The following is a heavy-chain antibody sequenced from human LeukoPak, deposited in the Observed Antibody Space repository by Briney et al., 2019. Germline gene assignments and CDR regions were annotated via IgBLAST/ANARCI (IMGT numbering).Heavy chain of an antibody. CDR2: IWYDGSNK. CDR1: GFTFSSYG. D-gene: IGHD6-19*01. V-gene: IGHV3-33*01. CDR3: ARESTSSGWTEYYFDY. Sequence: PGRSLRLSCAASGFTFSSYGMHWVRQAPGKGLEWVAVIWYDGSNKYYADSVKGRFTISRDNSKNMLYLQMNSLRAEDTAVYYCARESTSSGWTEYYFDYWGQGTLVTVSS. J-gene: IGHJ4*02.